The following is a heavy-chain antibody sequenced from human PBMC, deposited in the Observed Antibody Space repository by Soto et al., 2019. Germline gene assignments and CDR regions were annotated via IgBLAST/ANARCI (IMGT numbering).Heavy chain of an antibody. CDR1: GGSFSGYC. CDR2: INHSGST. J-gene: IGHJ4*02. V-gene: IGHV4-34*01. D-gene: IGHD5-18*01. Sequence: SETLSLTCAVYGGSFSGYCWSWIRQTPGKGLEWIGEINHSGSTHYNPSLKSPVTISGDTSKNQFPLKLSSVTAADTAVYYCARGGPDTDIPNFDYWGQGTLVT. CDR3: ARGGPDTDIPNFDY.